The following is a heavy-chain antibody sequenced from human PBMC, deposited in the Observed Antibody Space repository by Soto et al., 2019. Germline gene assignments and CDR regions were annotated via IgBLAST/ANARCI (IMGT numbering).Heavy chain of an antibody. V-gene: IGHV3-30-3*01. CDR1: GFTFSSYA. D-gene: IGHD6-6*01. Sequence: QVQLLESGGGLVQPGRSLRLSCAASGFTFSSYAMHWVRQAPGKGLEWVAFISYAGSNKYYADSVKGRFTISRDNSKNTLYLPMNSLRAEDTAVYYCASRADSSSGEYWVQGTLVTVSS. CDR2: ISYAGSNK. J-gene: IGHJ4*02. CDR3: ASRADSSSGEY.